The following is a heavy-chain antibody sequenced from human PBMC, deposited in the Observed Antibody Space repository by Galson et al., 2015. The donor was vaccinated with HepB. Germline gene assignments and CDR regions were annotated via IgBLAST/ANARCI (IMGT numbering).Heavy chain of an antibody. D-gene: IGHD3/OR15-3a*01. J-gene: IGHJ3*02. CDR1: GFTFSDYY. V-gene: IGHV3-11*06. CDR2: ITSSSLFT. Sequence: SLRLSCAASGFTFSDYYMNWVRQAPGEGLEWVSYITSSSLFTEYADSVKGRVTIPSDNGANSLFLQMNSLRPEDTAVYYCAREGLRHGAIDIWGQGTMVTVSP. CDR3: AREGLRHGAIDI.